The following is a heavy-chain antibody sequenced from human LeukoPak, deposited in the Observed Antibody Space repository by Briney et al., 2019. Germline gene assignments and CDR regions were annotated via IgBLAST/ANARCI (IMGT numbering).Heavy chain of an antibody. CDR3: TRGPIQLWIHNAMDV. V-gene: IGHV3-49*04. CDR2: IRSKAYRGTT. J-gene: IGHJ6*02. D-gene: IGHD5-18*01. Sequence: GGSLRLSCITSGFTFGDHAMSWVRQAPGKGLEGVGFIRSKAYRGTTEYGASVKGRFTISRDDSNSIAYLQMNSLKIEDTAVYYCTRGPIQLWIHNAMDVWGQGTAVTVSS. CDR1: GFTFGDHA.